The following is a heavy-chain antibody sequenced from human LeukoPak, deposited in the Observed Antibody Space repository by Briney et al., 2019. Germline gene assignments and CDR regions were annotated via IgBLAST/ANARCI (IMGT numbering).Heavy chain of an antibody. CDR1: GFTFSSYS. Sequence: AGGSLRLSCAASGFTFSSYSMNWVRQAPGEGLEWVSAISSSSSYIYYADSVKGRFTISRDNAKTSLYLQMNSLRAEDTALYYCASVDYYGSGNYYHDVDYWGQGTLVTVSS. D-gene: IGHD3-10*01. J-gene: IGHJ4*02. CDR3: ASVDYYGSGNYYHDVDY. V-gene: IGHV3-21*01. CDR2: ISSSSSYI.